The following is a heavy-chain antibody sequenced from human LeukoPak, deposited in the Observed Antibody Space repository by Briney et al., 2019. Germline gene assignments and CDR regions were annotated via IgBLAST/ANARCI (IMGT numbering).Heavy chain of an antibody. CDR3: ARRLHYFDY. V-gene: IGHV4-39*01. Sequence: SETLSPTCTVSGGSISSTYDHWDWIRQPPGKGLEWMGSIRYSGTTYYNPSLKGRVTIFVDTSNNQFSLRLRSVTAADTAVYYCARRLHYFDYWGQGSLVTVSS. CDR1: GGSISSTYDH. D-gene: IGHD2-21*02. CDR2: IRYSGTT. J-gene: IGHJ4*02.